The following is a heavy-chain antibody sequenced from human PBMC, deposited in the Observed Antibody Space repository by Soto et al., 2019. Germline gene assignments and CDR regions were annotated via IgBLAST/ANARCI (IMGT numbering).Heavy chain of an antibody. CDR3: ARVLRGVVNWFDP. J-gene: IGHJ5*02. Sequence: ASVKVSCKTSGDTFTNFGLSWVRQAPGQGLEWMGWIATYNSNKNYAQKFQGRLTLTTDTSTSTGYMELKSLEYDNTAVYYCARVLRGVVNWFDPWGQGTLVTVSS. D-gene: IGHD3-10*01. V-gene: IGHV1-18*01. CDR1: GDTFTNFG. CDR2: IATYNSNK.